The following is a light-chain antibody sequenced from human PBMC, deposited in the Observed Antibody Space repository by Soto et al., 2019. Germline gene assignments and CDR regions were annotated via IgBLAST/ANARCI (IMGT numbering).Light chain of an antibody. Sequence: EIVLTQSPGTLSLSPGERATLSCRASQSVSSSYLAWYQQKPGQAPRLLIYVPSSRATGIPDRFSGSGSGTDFPLTISRLEPEDFAVYYCQPYGSAPPQLTFGGGTKVEIK. V-gene: IGKV3-20*01. CDR3: QPYGSAPPQLT. J-gene: IGKJ4*01. CDR2: VPS. CDR1: QSVSSSY.